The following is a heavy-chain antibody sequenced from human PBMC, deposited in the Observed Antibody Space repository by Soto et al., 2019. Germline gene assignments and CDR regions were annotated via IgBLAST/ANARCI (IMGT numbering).Heavy chain of an antibody. D-gene: IGHD2-21*02. CDR1: GYTFTSYD. CDR3: ARGIRATDYYFDF. Sequence: QVQLVQSGAEVKKPGASVKVSCKASGYTFTSYDINWVRLATGQGLEWMGWMNPNSGNTGYAQKFQGRVTMTSNTSISTAYMELSSLTSEDTAVYYCARGIRATDYYFDFWGQGTLVTVSS. V-gene: IGHV1-8*01. CDR2: MNPNSGNT. J-gene: IGHJ4*02.